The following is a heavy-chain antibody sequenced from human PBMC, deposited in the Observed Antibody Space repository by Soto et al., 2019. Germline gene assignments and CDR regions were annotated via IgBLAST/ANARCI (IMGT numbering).Heavy chain of an antibody. Sequence: EVQLVESGGGLVQPGGSLRLSCAASGFTFSSYWMSWVRQAPGKGLEWVANIKQDGSEKYYVDSVKGRFTISRDNAKNSLYVQMNGLRAEDTAVYYCASDLASTTIPNYWGQGTLVTVSS. V-gene: IGHV3-7*04. D-gene: IGHD4-17*01. CDR1: GFTFSSYW. CDR3: ASDLASTTIPNY. CDR2: IKQDGSEK. J-gene: IGHJ4*02.